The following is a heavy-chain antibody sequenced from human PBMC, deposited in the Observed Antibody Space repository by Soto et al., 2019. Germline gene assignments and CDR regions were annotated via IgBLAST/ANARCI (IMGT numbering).Heavy chain of an antibody. CDR3: AKSGSSGWYGWFDP. J-gene: IGHJ5*02. V-gene: IGHV2-5*01. CDR1: GFSLRTSGVG. CDR2: IYWNDDK. D-gene: IGHD6-19*01. Sequence: ASGPTLVNPTQTLTLTCIFSGFSLRTSGVGVGWIRQPPGKALEWLGFIYWNDDKRYSPSLRSRLTITKDTSKNQVVLTMTNMDPVDTATYYCAKSGSSGWYGWFDPWGQGTLVTVSS.